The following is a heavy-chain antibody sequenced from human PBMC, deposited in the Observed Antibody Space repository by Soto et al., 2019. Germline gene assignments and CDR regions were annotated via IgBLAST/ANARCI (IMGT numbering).Heavy chain of an antibody. V-gene: IGHV4-39*01. Sequence: SETLSLTCTVSGGSISSSSYYWGWIRQPPGKGLEWIGSIYYSGSTYYNPSLKSRVTISVDTSKNQFSLKLSSVTAADTAVYYCIFSSERYGSGSWGQGTLVTVSS. D-gene: IGHD3-10*01. J-gene: IGHJ4*02. CDR3: IFSSERYGSGS. CDR1: GGSISSSSYY. CDR2: IYYSGST.